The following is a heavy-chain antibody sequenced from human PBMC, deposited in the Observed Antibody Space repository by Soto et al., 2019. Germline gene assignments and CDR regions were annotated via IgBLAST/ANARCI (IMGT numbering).Heavy chain of an antibody. Sequence: EVHLVESGGGLVQPGGSLRLSCAASGLIFSSYSMNWVRQAPGKGLEWVSYIDSSSSDIYYADSVRGRFTISRDNAKKSLFLQMNSLRAEDTAVYYCATEPYQYYLFGMDVWGHGTTVTVSS. J-gene: IGHJ6*02. CDR3: ATEPYQYYLFGMDV. CDR2: IDSSSSDI. V-gene: IGHV3-48*01. CDR1: GLIFSSYS.